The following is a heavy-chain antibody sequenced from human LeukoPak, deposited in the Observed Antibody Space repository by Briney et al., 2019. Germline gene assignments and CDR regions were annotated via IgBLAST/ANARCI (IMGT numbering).Heavy chain of an antibody. CDR2: IKQDGSEK. CDR3: ARAKDKCFNP. CDR1: GFTFSSTW. Sequence: GGSLRLSCAASGFTFSSTWMSWVRPAQGKGLEWVAEIKQDGSEKYYVDAVKGRFTISRDNAKNSLYLQMNSLRDEDTAVYYCARAKDKCFNPWGQGTLVTVSS. J-gene: IGHJ5*02. V-gene: IGHV3-7*01.